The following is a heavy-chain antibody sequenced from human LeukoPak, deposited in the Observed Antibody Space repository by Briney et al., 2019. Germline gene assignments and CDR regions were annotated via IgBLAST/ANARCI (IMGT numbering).Heavy chain of an antibody. Sequence: PSETLSLTCTVSGYSISSGYYWGWIRQLPGKGLEWIGSIYHSGSTYYNPSLKSRVTISVDTSKNQFSLKLSSVTAADTAVYYCATVQRPMVRGNYYYYYMDVWGKGTTVTVSS. V-gene: IGHV4-38-2*02. J-gene: IGHJ6*03. CDR3: ATVQRPMVRGNYYYYYMDV. D-gene: IGHD3-10*01. CDR2: IYHSGST. CDR1: GYSISSGYY.